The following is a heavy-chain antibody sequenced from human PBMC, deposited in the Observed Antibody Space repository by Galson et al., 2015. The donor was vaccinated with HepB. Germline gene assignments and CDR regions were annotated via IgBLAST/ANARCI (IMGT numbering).Heavy chain of an antibody. CDR3: ASDYCSSTSCYYYYFDY. J-gene: IGHJ4*02. D-gene: IGHD2-2*01. CDR2: ISSSSSYI. V-gene: IGHV3-21*01. CDR1: GFTFSSFT. Sequence: SLRLSCAASGFTFSSFTMNWVRQAPGKGLEWVSSISSSSSYIYYADSMKGRFTISRDNAKNSLYLQMNSLRAEDTAVYYCASDYCSSTSCYYYYFDYWGQGTL.